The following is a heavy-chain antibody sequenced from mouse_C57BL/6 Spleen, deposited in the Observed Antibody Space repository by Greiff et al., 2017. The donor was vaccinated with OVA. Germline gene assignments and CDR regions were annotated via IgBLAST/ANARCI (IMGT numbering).Heavy chain of an antibody. CDR1: GYTFTDYN. CDR3: ARATTVVARGGFAY. V-gene: IGHV1-18*01. J-gene: IGHJ3*01. Sequence: EVQLQQSGPELVKPGASVKIPCKASGYTFTDYNMDWVKQSHGKSLEWIGDINPNNGGTIYNQKFKGKATLTVDKSSSTAYMELRSLTSEDTAVYYCARATTVVARGGFAYWGQGTLVTVSA. CDR2: INPNNGGT. D-gene: IGHD1-1*01.